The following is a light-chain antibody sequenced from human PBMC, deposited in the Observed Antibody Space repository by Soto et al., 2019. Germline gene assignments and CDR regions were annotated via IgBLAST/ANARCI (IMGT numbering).Light chain of an antibody. Sequence: QSVLAQPPSIAGAPGQRVTNSFTGSSSKIGAGYDVHWYQQLPGTAPKLLIYGNSNRPSGVPDRFSGSESGTSASLAITGLQAEDEADYYCQSYDSSLSGYVFGTGTKVTVL. CDR1: SSKIGAGYD. CDR2: GNS. V-gene: IGLV1-40*01. CDR3: QSYDSSLSGYV. J-gene: IGLJ1*01.